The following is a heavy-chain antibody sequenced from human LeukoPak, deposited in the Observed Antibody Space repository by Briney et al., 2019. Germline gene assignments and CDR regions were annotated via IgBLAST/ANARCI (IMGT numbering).Heavy chain of an antibody. CDR2: IKSKTDGGTT. V-gene: IGHV3-15*01. D-gene: IGHD2-21*01. CDR1: GFTFGDYA. CDR3: TTYSPFDY. J-gene: IGHJ4*02. Sequence: GGSLRLSCTASGFTFGDYAMSWVRQAPGKGLEWVGRIKSKTDGGTTDYAAPVKGRFTISRDDSKNTLYLQMNSLKTEDTAVYYCTTYSPFDYWGQGTLVTVSS.